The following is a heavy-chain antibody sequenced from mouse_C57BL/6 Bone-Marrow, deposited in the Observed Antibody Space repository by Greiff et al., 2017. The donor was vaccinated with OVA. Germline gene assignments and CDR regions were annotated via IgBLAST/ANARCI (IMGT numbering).Heavy chain of an antibody. D-gene: IGHD2-3*01. CDR3: ARLGDGYPLFDY. CDR1: GYTFTSYW. V-gene: IGHV1-69*01. J-gene: IGHJ2*01. Sequence: QVQLQQPGAELVMPGASVKLSCKASGYTFTSYWMHWVKQRPGQGLEWIGEIDPSDSNTNYNQKFKGKSTLTVDKSSSTAYMQLSSLTSEDSAVYYCARLGDGYPLFDYWCQGTTLTVSS. CDR2: IDPSDSNT.